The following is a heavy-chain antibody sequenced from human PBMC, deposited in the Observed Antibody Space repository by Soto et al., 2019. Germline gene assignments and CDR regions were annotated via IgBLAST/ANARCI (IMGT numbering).Heavy chain of an antibody. CDR3: ARVGGEGATTSDY. Sequence: GASVKVSCKASGGTFSSYAISWVRQAPGQGLEWMGGIIPIFGTANYAQKFQGRVTITADESTSTAYMELSSLRSEDTAVYYCARVGGEGATTSDYWGQGTLVTVSS. D-gene: IGHD1-26*01. J-gene: IGHJ4*02. V-gene: IGHV1-69*13. CDR2: IIPIFGTA. CDR1: GGTFSSYA.